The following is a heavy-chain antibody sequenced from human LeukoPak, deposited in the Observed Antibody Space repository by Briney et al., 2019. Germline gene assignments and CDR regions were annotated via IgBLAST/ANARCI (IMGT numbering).Heavy chain of an antibody. V-gene: IGHV4-4*02. CDR3: ARGGGSGWPYWCFDL. D-gene: IGHD6-19*01. CDR2: IYHSGST. Sequence: SETLSLTCAVSGGSISSSNWWSWVRQPPGKGLEWIGEIYHSGSTNYNPSLKSRVTISVDKSKNQLSLKMSSVTAADTAVYYCARGGGSGWPYWCFDLWGRGTLVTVSS. CDR1: GGSISSSNW. J-gene: IGHJ2*01.